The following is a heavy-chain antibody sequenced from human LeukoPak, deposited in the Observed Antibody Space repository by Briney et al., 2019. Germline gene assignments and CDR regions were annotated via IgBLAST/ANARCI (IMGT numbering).Heavy chain of an antibody. J-gene: IGHJ4*02. Sequence: SETLSLTCAVYGGSFSGYHWSWIRQPPGKGLEWIGYIYYSGSTNHNPSLKSRVTISVDTSKNQFSLRLSSVTAADTAVYYCARVTGYVMEDYFDYWGQGTLVTVSS. CDR3: ARVTGYVMEDYFDY. D-gene: IGHD6-13*01. CDR1: GGSFSGYH. CDR2: IYYSGST. V-gene: IGHV4-59*01.